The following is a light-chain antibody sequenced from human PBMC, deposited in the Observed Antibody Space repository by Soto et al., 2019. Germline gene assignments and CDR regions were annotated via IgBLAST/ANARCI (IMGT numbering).Light chain of an antibody. CDR1: HDISTF. CDR3: QHYGNLKFT. J-gene: IGKJ3*01. Sequence: DIQLTQSPSLLSASIGDRVTITCRASHDISTFLAWYQQKPGKAPKLLIYEASTLQSGVPSRFSGSGSGTEFTLTISGLLPEDFAAYHCQHYGNLKFTFGPGTTVDIK. V-gene: IGKV1-9*01. CDR2: EAS.